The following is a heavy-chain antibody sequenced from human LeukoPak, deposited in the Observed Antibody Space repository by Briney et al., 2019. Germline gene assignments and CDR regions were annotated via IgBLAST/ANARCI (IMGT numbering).Heavy chain of an antibody. CDR2: IDPNSGGT. CDR1: GYTFTGYY. Sequence: ASVKVSCKASGYTFTGYYMHWVRQAPGRGLEWMGWIDPNSGGTNYAQKFQGRVTMTRDTSISTAYMVLNRLRPDDTAVYYCAREYYYGSGNYYNRIDYWGQGTLVTVSS. D-gene: IGHD3-10*01. CDR3: AREYYYGSGNYYNRIDY. V-gene: IGHV1-2*02. J-gene: IGHJ4*02.